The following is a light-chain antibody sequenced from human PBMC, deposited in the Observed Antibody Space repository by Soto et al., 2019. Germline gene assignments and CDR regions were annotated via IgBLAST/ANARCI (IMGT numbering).Light chain of an antibody. Sequence: EIVMTQSPATLSVSPGERATLSCRASQSVGSNLAWYQQKPGQAPRLLIYDASTRATGVPTRFSGTGYGTEFTLTINSLQSEDFAVYYCQQNHDWPLTFCGGTKVEIK. J-gene: IGKJ4*01. CDR3: QQNHDWPLT. CDR1: QSVGSN. CDR2: DAS. V-gene: IGKV3-15*01.